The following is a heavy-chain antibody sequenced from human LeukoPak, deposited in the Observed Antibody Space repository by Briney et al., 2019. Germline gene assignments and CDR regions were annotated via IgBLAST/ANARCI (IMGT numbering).Heavy chain of an antibody. V-gene: IGHV1-69*06. D-gene: IGHD1-14*01. CDR2: IIAMFGTS. J-gene: IGHJ3*01. CDR1: GYRFRSYA. CDR3: ATLPEDVL. Sequence: ASVKVSCKTSGYRFRSYAISWVRQAPGQGPEWMARIIAMFGTSDYAQKFQGRLTITADTSTGTAYMELGSLKTEDTAVYYCATLPEDVLWSQGTLVTVSP.